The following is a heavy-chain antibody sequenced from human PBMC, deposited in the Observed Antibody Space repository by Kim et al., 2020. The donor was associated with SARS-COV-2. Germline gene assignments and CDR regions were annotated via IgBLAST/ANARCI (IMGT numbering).Heavy chain of an antibody. D-gene: IGHD2-21*01. CDR1: GGTFSSYA. Sequence: SVKVSCKASGGTFSSYAISWVRQAPGQGLEWMGGIIPIFGTANYAQKFQGRVTITADESTSTAYMELSSLRSEDTAVYYCASGDLFLPFAPLDYWGQGTLVTVSS. J-gene: IGHJ4*02. CDR2: IIPIFGTA. CDR3: ASGDLFLPFAPLDY. V-gene: IGHV1-69*13.